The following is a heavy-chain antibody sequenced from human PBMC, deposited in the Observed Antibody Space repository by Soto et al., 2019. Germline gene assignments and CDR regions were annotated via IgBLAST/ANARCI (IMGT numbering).Heavy chain of an antibody. CDR3: ARANGDYVGYHYYGMDV. Sequence: VKVSCKASGGTFSSYAISWVRQAPGQGLEWMGGIIPIFGTANYAQKFQGRVTITADESTSTAYMEVSSLRSEDTAVYYCARANGDYVGYHYYGMDVWGQGTTVTVSS. V-gene: IGHV1-69*01. J-gene: IGHJ6*02. CDR2: IIPIFGTA. CDR1: GGTFSSYA. D-gene: IGHD4-17*01.